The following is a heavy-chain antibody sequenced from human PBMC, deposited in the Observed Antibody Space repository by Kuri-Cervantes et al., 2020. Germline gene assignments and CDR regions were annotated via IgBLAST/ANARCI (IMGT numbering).Heavy chain of an antibody. CDR1: GFAFSSYG. J-gene: IGHJ4*02. CDR3: ARDPRKWYYFEY. CDR2: IYSDGSQK. D-gene: IGHD2-15*01. Sequence: GGSLRLSCTASGFAFSSYGMHWARQAPGKGLEWVAVIYSDGSQKYYADSVKGRFTISRDTSKNTLYLQMNSLRGEDTAVYYCARDPRKWYYFEYWGRGTLVTVSS. V-gene: IGHV3-30*12.